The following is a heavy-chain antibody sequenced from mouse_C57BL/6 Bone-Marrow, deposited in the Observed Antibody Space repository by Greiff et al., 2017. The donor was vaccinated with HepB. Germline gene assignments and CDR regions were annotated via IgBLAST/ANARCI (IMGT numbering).Heavy chain of an antibody. J-gene: IGHJ3*01. CDR2: ISDGGSYT. Sequence: EVQGVESGGGLVKPGGSLKLSCAASGFTFSSYAMSWVRQTPVKRLEWVATISDGGSYTYYPDNVKGRFIISRDSTTNNLYLQMCHLKSEDTAMYYGAGHSNCREAWCAYWGQGTMVTVSA. V-gene: IGHV5-4*01. D-gene: IGHD4-1*02. CDR1: GFTFSSYA. CDR3: AGHSNCREAWCAY.